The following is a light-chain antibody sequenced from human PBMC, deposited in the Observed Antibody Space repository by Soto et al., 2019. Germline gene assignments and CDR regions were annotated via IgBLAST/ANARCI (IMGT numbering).Light chain of an antibody. CDR3: QQYNNWPRT. Sequence: IVLTQSPGTLSLSPWERATLSCRASQSVSSDLAWYHQKPGQAPRLLIYGASTRATGIPARFSGSGSGTEFTLTINSLQSEDFAVYYCQQYNNWPRTFGQGTKVDIK. CDR1: QSVSSD. V-gene: IGKV3-15*01. CDR2: GAS. J-gene: IGKJ1*01.